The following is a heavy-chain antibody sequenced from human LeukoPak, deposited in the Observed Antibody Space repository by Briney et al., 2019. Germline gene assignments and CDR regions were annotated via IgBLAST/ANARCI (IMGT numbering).Heavy chain of an antibody. Sequence: GESLKISCKSSGYSFTTYWIGWVRQMPGKGLEWMGTIYPGDSDTKYSPSFQGQVTFSVDRSPDTAYLHWSSLKASDTAMYFCASLRHLSEADAFDIWGQGTMITVSS. CDR2: IYPGDSDT. J-gene: IGHJ3*02. V-gene: IGHV5-51*01. CDR1: GYSFTTYW. CDR3: ASLRHLSEADAFDI.